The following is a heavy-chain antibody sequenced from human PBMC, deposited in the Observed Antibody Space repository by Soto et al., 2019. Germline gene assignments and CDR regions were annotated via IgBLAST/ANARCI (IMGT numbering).Heavy chain of an antibody. V-gene: IGHV4-59*01. CDR1: GGSISSYY. D-gene: IGHD3-22*01. J-gene: IGHJ4*02. Sequence: SETLSLTCTVSGGSISSYYWSWIRQPPGKGLEWIGYIYYSGSTNYNPSLKSRVTMTRDTSTSTVYMELSSLRSEDTAVYYCARQVVADFDYWGQGTLVTVSS. CDR2: IYYSGST. CDR3: ARQVVADFDY.